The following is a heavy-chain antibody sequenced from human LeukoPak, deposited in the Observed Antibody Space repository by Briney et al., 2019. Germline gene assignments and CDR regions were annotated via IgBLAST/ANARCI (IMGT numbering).Heavy chain of an antibody. V-gene: IGHV3-30-3*01. CDR3: ARSTGWPDY. CDR1: GFIFSNYA. Sequence: GRSLRLSCAASGFIFSNYAMHWVRQAPGKGLEWVAVISYDGSNKYYADSVKGRFTISRDNAKNTLYLHMNSLRAEDTAVYYCARSTGWPDYWGQGTLVTVSS. CDR2: ISYDGSNK. D-gene: IGHD6-19*01. J-gene: IGHJ4*02.